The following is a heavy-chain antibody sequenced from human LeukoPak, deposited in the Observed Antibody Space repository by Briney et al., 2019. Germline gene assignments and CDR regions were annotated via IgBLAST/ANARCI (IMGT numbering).Heavy chain of an antibody. V-gene: IGHV1-8*01. CDR1: GYTFTSYD. CDR3: ARSGSRMVRGVIRGYYFDY. Sequence: ASVKVSCKASGYTFTSYDINWVRQATGQGLEWMGWMNPNSGNTGYAQKLQGRVTMTRNTSISTAYMELSSLRSEDTAVYYCARSGSRMVRGVIRGYYFDYWGQGTLVTVSS. D-gene: IGHD3-10*01. CDR2: MNPNSGNT. J-gene: IGHJ4*02.